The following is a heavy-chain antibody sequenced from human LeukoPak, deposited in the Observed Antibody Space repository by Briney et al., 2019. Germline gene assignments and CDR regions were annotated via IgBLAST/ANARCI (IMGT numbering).Heavy chain of an antibody. Sequence: GESLRLSCAASGFTFTNFWMHWVRQAPGRGLVLVSRVKGDGISTLYADSVKGRFTISRDNAKNTLYLQMNSLRADDTALYYCATGPYAAFEMWGQGTMVTVSS. CDR3: ATGPYAAFEM. CDR1: GFTFTNFW. V-gene: IGHV3-74*01. J-gene: IGHJ3*02. CDR2: VKGDGIST. D-gene: IGHD2-2*01.